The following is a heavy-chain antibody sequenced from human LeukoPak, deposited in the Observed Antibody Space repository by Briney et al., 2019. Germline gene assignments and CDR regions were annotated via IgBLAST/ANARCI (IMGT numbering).Heavy chain of an antibody. Sequence: GGSLRLSCAASGFTFSSYAMIWVRQAPGKGLEWVSVISGNGDTTYYADSVKGRFTISRDNSRNTVYLQMNSLRGDDTAVYYCVKDVNWSTYWGQGTLGTVSS. CDR3: VKDVNWSTY. D-gene: IGHD1-1*01. V-gene: IGHV3-23*01. J-gene: IGHJ4*02. CDR2: ISGNGDTT. CDR1: GFTFSSYA.